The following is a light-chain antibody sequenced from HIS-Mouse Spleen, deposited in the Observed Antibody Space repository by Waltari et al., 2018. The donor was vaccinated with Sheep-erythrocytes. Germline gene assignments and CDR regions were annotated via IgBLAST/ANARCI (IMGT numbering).Light chain of an antibody. CDR2: ECS. CDR1: SSDVGSYNL. V-gene: IGLV2-23*01. Sequence: SGSPGQSITISCTGTSSDVGSYNLVSWYQQHPGKAPKLLIYECSKRPSGVSNRFPGSKSGNTACLTSSALHAEDEADYYCCSYAGSSTWVFGGGTKLTVL. J-gene: IGLJ3*02. CDR3: CSYAGSSTWV.